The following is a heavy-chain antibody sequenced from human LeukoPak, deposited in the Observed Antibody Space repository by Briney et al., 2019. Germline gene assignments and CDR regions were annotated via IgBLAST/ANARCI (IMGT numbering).Heavy chain of an antibody. J-gene: IGHJ4*02. Sequence: ASVKVSCKASGYTFTGYYMHWVRQAPGQGLEWMGWINPNSGGTNYAQKFQGRVTMTRDTSISTAYMELSRLRSDDTAVYYCARDLTVVTPEGYYFDYWGQGTLVTVSS. V-gene: IGHV1-2*02. CDR1: GYTFTGYY. CDR2: INPNSGGT. D-gene: IGHD4-23*01. CDR3: ARDLTVVTPEGYYFDY.